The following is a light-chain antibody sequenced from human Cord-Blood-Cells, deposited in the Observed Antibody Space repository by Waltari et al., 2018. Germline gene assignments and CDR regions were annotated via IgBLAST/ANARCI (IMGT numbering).Light chain of an antibody. CDR3: QSYDSSLSWV. CDR1: SSNIGAGYD. J-gene: IGLJ3*02. Sequence: QSVLTQPPSVSGAPGQRVTISCTGSSSNIGAGYDVHWYQQLPGTAPKPLIYGNGNGPSGVPDRFSGSKSGTSASLAITGLQAEDEADYYCQSYDSSLSWVFGGGTKLTVL. CDR2: GNG. V-gene: IGLV1-40*01.